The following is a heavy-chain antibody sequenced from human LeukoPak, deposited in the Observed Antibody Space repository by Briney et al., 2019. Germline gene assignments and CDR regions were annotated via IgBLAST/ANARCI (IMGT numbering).Heavy chain of an antibody. CDR3: ARVATVRFRDDYSVMDV. Sequence: ASVKVSCKASGYTFNAYFMHWVRQAPGQGLEWMGWINPKSGGTNYAQKFQGRVTMTRDTSLSTAYMEVRRLRSDDTAVYYCARVATVRFRDDYSVMDVWGQGTTVTVSS. J-gene: IGHJ6*02. V-gene: IGHV1-2*02. D-gene: IGHD3-10*01. CDR2: INPKSGGT. CDR1: GYTFNAYF.